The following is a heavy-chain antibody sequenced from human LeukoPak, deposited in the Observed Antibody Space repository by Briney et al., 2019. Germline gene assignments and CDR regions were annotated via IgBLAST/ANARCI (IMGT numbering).Heavy chain of an antibody. Sequence: GRSLRLSCAASGFTFSSCGMHWVRQAPGKGLEWVAVISYDGSNKYYADSVKGRFTISRDNSKNTLYLQMNSLRAEDTAVYYCAKASALWFGELLIGNWFDPWGQGTLVTVSS. CDR2: ISYDGSNK. V-gene: IGHV3-30*18. J-gene: IGHJ5*02. D-gene: IGHD3-10*01. CDR1: GFTFSSCG. CDR3: AKASALWFGELLIGNWFDP.